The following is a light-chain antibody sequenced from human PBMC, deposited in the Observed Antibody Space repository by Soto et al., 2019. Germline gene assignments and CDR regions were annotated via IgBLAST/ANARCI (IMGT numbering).Light chain of an antibody. CDR3: NSFNSSSTYV. CDR1: SSDVGGYKY. CDR2: EDS. J-gene: IGLJ1*01. V-gene: IGLV2-14*01. Sequence: QSALTQPASVSGSPGQSITISCTGTSSDVGGYKYVSWYQQHPGKAPKLIIYEDSNRPSGVSNRFSGSKSGNTASLTISGLQAEDETDYYCNSFNSSSTYVFGTGTKVTVL.